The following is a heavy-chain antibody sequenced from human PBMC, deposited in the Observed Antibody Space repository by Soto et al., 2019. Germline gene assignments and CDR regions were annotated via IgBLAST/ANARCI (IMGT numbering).Heavy chain of an antibody. V-gene: IGHV3-23*01. Sequence: EVQLLESGGGLVQPGGSLRLSCAASGLPFSNHAMTWVRQAPGKGLEWVATISIDGTTSYYADSVEGRLTISRDNAKNTLYLQMDSLRAEDTAIYYCAKVGVWGQGTLVTVSS. CDR3: AKVGV. CDR2: ISIDGTTS. J-gene: IGHJ4*02. D-gene: IGHD3-16*01. CDR1: GLPFSNHA.